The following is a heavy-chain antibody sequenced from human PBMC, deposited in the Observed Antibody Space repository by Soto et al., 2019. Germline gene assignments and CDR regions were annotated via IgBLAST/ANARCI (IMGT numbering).Heavy chain of an antibody. J-gene: IGHJ3*02. CDR2: LKSKTDGGAT. V-gene: IGHV3-15*01. Sequence: EVQLVESGGGLVRQGGSLRLSCTASGFTFTNAWMNWVRQAPGKGLEWIGRLKSKTDGGATDYAAPMKGRFSISRDDSKNTLHLQMKSLITEDSAVYYCTDPEVTVDCYCNYAFDIWGQGTMVTVSS. CDR3: TDPEVTVDCYCNYAFDI. D-gene: IGHD2-15*01. CDR1: GFTFTNAW.